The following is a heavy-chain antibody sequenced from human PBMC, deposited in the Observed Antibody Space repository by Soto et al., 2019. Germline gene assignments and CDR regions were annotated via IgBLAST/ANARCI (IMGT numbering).Heavy chain of an antibody. J-gene: IGHJ5*02. Sequence: QVQLVQSGAEVKKPGSSVKVSCKASGGTFSSYAISWVRQAPGQGLEWMGGIIPLFGTANYAQKFQGRVTITAVESTSTAYMELRSLRSEDTAVYYCARESRFVEVDDPWGQGTLVTVSS. CDR3: ARESRFVEVDDP. V-gene: IGHV1-69*12. CDR1: GGTFSSYA. D-gene: IGHD2-15*01. CDR2: IIPLFGTA.